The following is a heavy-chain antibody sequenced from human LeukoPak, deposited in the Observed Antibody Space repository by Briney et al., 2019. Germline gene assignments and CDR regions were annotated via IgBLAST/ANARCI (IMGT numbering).Heavy chain of an antibody. CDR2: INPSGGST. Sequence: GASVKVSCKASGYTFTGYYMHWVRQAPGQGLEWMGIINPSGGSTGYAQKFQGRVTMTRDTSTSTVYMELSSLRSEDTAVYYCARDQKSREVVVAAGRLNDAFDIWGQGTMVTVSS. CDR3: ARDQKSREVVVAAGRLNDAFDI. V-gene: IGHV1-46*01. D-gene: IGHD2-15*01. CDR1: GYTFTGYY. J-gene: IGHJ3*02.